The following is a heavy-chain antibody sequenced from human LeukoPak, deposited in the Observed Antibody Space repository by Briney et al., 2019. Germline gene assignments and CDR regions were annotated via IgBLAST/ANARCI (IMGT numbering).Heavy chain of an antibody. Sequence: KPSETLSLTCTVSGYSISSGYYWGWIRQPPGKGLEWIGSIYHSGSTYSNPSLKSRVTISVDTSKNQFSLKLSSVTAADTAVYYCARSVNYGDYVGAFDIWGQGTMVTVSS. CDR1: GYSISSGYY. CDR2: IYHSGST. D-gene: IGHD4-17*01. V-gene: IGHV4-38-2*02. J-gene: IGHJ3*02. CDR3: ARSVNYGDYVGAFDI.